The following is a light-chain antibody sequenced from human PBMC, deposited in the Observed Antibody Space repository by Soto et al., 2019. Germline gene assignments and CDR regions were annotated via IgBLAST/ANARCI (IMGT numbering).Light chain of an antibody. Sequence: QLVLTQPPSASGTPGQRVTISCSGSSSNIGSNTVNWYQQLPGTAPKLLIYSNNQRPSGVPDRFSGSKSGTSASLAISGLQSEEEADYYCAAWEDSLNGPVVFGGGTKLTVL. CDR3: AAWEDSLNGPVV. CDR2: SNN. V-gene: IGLV1-44*01. CDR1: SSNIGSNT. J-gene: IGLJ2*01.